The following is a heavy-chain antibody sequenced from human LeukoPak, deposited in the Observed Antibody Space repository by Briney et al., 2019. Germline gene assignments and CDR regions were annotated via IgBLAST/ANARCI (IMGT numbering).Heavy chain of an antibody. J-gene: IGHJ6*02. V-gene: IGHV1-69*13. CDR1: GGTFRSYA. CDR2: IIPIFGTA. Sequence: ASVKVSCKASGGTFRSYAISWVRQAPGQGLEWMGGIIPIFGTANYAQKFQGRVTITADESTSTAYMELSSLRSEDTAVYYCARGSSLDYYYGMDVWGQGTTVTVSS. CDR3: ARGSSLDYYYGMDV. D-gene: IGHD3-3*01.